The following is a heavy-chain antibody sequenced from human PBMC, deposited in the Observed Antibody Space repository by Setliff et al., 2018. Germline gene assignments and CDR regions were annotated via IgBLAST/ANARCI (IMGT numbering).Heavy chain of an antibody. J-gene: IGHJ4*02. CDR3: AKDRGTGWYMVFN. D-gene: IGHD6-19*01. CDR2: ITFDGSNK. V-gene: IGHV3-30-3*01. Sequence: SCAASGFTFGSTAMHWVRQAPGKGLEWVALITFDGSNKYYTDSVKGRFTTSRDISKNTLYLQMNSLRPEDTAVYYCAKDRGTGWYMVFNWGQGTLVTVSS. CDR1: GFTFGSTA.